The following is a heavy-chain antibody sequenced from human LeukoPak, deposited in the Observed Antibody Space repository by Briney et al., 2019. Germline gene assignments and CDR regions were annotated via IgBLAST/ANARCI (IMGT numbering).Heavy chain of an antibody. CDR2: ISYDGSDE. Sequence: GSLRLSCVASGLAFSSYSMQWVRQAPGKGLEWVGVISYDGSDEYYTDSVKGRFTTSRDNSKNTVYLQMNSLRADDTAVYYCARDFTPEWFDIHWGQGTLVTVS. CDR1: GLAFSSYS. J-gene: IGHJ4*02. D-gene: IGHD3-3*01. CDR3: ARDFTPEWFDIH. V-gene: IGHV3-30*04.